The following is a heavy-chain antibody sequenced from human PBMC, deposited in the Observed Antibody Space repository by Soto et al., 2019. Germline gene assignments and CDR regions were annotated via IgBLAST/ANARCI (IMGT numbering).Heavy chain of an antibody. CDR3: ARLFCSTTTCDSWFEP. Sequence: PGESLKSACXGFGYTFTTCWVSWVRQMPGKGLEWIGRSDPRDSYVNYSPHLQGQVPISLDQSLSPAYLQWGSLQASDTAMYYCARLFCSTTTCDSWFEPWGQGTLVTVSS. J-gene: IGHJ5*02. CDR2: SDPRDSYV. V-gene: IGHV5-10-1*01. CDR1: GYTFTTCW. D-gene: IGHD2-2*01.